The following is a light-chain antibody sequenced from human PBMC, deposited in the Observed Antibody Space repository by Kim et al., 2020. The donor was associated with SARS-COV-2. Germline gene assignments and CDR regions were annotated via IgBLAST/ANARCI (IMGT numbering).Light chain of an antibody. J-gene: IGLJ2*01. Sequence: QSALTQPASVSGSPGQSITISCTGTCSDVGGYNYVSWYQQHPGKAPKLMIYDVSKRPSGVSNRFSGSKSGNTASLTISGLQAEDEADYYRSSYTSSSTVVFGGGTQLTVL. V-gene: IGLV2-14*01. CDR3: SSYTSSSTVV. CDR2: DVS. CDR1: CSDVGGYNY.